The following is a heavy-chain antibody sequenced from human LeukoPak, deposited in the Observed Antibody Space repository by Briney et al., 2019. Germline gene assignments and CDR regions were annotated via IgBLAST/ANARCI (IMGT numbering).Heavy chain of an antibody. CDR2: IHHGGST. CDR3: ARDSDKTAMVFKSFDY. D-gene: IGHD5-18*01. Sequence: SETLSLTCTVSGGSISSYCWSWIRQPPGKGLEWIANIHHGGSTYYNPSLKSRVTISVDTSKNQFSLKLNSVTAADTAVYYCARDSDKTAMVFKSFDYWGQGTLVTVSS. J-gene: IGHJ4*02. V-gene: IGHV4-59*12. CDR1: GGSISSYC.